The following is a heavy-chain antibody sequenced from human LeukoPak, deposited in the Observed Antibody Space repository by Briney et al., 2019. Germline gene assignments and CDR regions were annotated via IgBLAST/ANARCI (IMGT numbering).Heavy chain of an antibody. Sequence: GGSLRLSCAASGFTFDDYAMHWVRQAPGKGLEWVSGISWNSGSIGYADSVKGRFTISRDNAKNSLYPQMNSLRAEDTALYYCAKDRGGGYYGMDVWGQGTTVTVSS. J-gene: IGHJ6*02. CDR3: AKDRGGGYYGMDV. CDR2: ISWNSGSI. CDR1: GFTFDDYA. V-gene: IGHV3-9*01. D-gene: IGHD3-16*01.